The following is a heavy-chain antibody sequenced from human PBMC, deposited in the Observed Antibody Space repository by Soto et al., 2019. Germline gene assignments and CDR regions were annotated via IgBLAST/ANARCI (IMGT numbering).Heavy chain of an antibody. Sequence: QVQLQESGPGLVKPSQTLSLTCTVSGGSISSGSYYWSWIRQHPGKGLEWIGYIYYSGNTYYNPSLKSRVSISVDTSKNPFSLKVSSVTAADTAVYFCARVRTIAARHFDHWGQGTLVTVSS. CDR2: IYYSGNT. CDR3: ARVRTIAARHFDH. V-gene: IGHV4-31*03. J-gene: IGHJ4*02. CDR1: GGSISSGSYY. D-gene: IGHD6-6*01.